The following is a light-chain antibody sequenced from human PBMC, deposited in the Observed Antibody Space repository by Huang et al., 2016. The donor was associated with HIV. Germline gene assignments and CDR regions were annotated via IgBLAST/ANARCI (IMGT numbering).Light chain of an antibody. J-gene: IGKJ4*01. V-gene: IGKV4-1*01. CDR2: WAS. Sequence: DIVMTQSPASLAVSLGERATINCKSSQRVLYSSNNKNYLGRYQQKPGQPPKLLIYWASTRESGVPDRFSGSGSGTDFTLTISSLQAEDVAVYYCQQYDSAPLTFGGGTKVEIK. CDR3: QQYDSAPLT. CDR1: QRVLYSSNNKNY.